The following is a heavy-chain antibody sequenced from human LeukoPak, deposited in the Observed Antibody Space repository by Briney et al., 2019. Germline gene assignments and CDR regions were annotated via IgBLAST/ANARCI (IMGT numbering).Heavy chain of an antibody. V-gene: IGHV4-39*01. CDR2: IYYSGST. Sequence: PSETLSLTCTVSGGSISSSSYYWGWIRQPPGKGLEWIGSIYYSGSTYYSPSLTSRVTISVDTSKNQFSLKLSSVTAADTAVYYCARRGAIAARPRRPFDYWGQGTLVTVSS. D-gene: IGHD6-6*01. CDR3: ARRGAIAARPRRPFDY. J-gene: IGHJ4*02. CDR1: GGSISSSSYY.